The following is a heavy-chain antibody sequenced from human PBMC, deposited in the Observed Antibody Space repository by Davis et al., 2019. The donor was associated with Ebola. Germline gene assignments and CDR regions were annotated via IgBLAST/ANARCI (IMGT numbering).Heavy chain of an antibody. Sequence: PGGSLRLSCAASGFTFDDYAMHWVRQAPGKGLEWVGVIRSKGYSGTTEYAASVRGRFTISRDDSKSVVYLQLNSLKAEDTAVYYCARDRGYGNHESIPTSLTYWGQGTLVTVSS. CDR3: ARDRGYGNHESIPTSLTY. CDR1: GFTFDDYA. J-gene: IGHJ4*02. D-gene: IGHD4-17*01. V-gene: IGHV3-49*04. CDR2: IRSKGYSGTT.